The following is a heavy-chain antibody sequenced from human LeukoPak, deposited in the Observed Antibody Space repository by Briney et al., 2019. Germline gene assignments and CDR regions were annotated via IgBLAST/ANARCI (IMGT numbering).Heavy chain of an antibody. CDR2: IYYSGST. J-gene: IGHJ4*02. CDR1: GGSLRSGGFY. V-gene: IGHV4-31*03. CDR3: ARGSHSGYYYDSSGDY. D-gene: IGHD3-22*01. Sequence: SQTLSLTCTVFGGSLRSGGFYWNWIRQLPGKGLEWMGYIYYSGSTHYNPSLKSRVTISVDTSKNQFSLKLSSVTAADTAVYYCARGSHSGYYYDSSGDYWGQGTLVTVSS.